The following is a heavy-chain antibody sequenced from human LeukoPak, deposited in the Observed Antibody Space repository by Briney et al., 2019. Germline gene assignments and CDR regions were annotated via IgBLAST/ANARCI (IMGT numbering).Heavy chain of an antibody. J-gene: IGHJ2*01. CDR1: GGSISSGGYS. CDR2: IYYSGST. V-gene: IGHV4-30-4*07. CDR3: ATKNIPYDFTGYFDL. D-gene: IGHD3-3*01. Sequence: SSETLSLTCAVSGGSISSGGYSWSWIRQPPGKGLEWIGYIYYSGSTYCNPSLKSRVTISVDTSKNQFSLKLSSVTAADTAVYYCATKNIPYDFTGYFDLWGRGTLVTVSS.